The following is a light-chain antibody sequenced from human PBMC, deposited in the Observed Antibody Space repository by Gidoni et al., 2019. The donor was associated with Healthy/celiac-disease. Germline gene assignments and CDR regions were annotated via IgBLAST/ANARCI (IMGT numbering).Light chain of an antibody. V-gene: IGKV4-1*01. Sequence: DIVLTQSPDSLAVSLGERATINCQSSQSVLYSSNNKNYLAWYQQKPGQPPKLLIYWASTRETGVPDRFSGSGSGTDFTRTISSLQAEDVAVYYCQQYYSTLTWTFGQGTKVEIK. CDR3: QQYYSTLTWT. CDR2: WAS. CDR1: QSVLYSSNNKNY. J-gene: IGKJ1*01.